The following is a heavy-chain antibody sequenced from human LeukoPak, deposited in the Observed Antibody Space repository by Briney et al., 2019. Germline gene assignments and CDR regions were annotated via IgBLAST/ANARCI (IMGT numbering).Heavy chain of an antibody. Sequence: GGSLRLSCAAPGFTFNSYAMSWVRQAPEKGLEWVATISGSGGGTYYADSVKGRFTISRDDSKNTLYLQMNSLRAEDTAVYYCAKDLGRYRNNYFDYWGQGTLVTVSS. CDR3: AKDLGRYRNNYFDY. CDR2: ISGSGGGT. V-gene: IGHV3-23*01. J-gene: IGHJ4*02. CDR1: GFTFNSYA. D-gene: IGHD1-26*01.